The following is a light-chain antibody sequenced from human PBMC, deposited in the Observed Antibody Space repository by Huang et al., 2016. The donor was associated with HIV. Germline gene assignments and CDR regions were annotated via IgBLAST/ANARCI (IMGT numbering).Light chain of an antibody. V-gene: IGKV3-11*01. J-gene: IGKJ5*01. CDR3: QQRSSWPSIT. CDR2: DAS. CDR1: QRVSNF. Sequence: EIVLTQSPATLSLSPGERATLSCRASQRVSNFLAWYQQKPGQAPRPLIYDASNRATSIPARFSCSGSGTDFTLTISSLEPEDFAFYYCQQRSSWPSITFGQGTRLEIK.